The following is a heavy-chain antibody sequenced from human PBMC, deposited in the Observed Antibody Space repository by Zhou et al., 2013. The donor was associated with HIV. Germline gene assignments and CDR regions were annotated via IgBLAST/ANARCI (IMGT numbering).Heavy chain of an antibody. Sequence: QVQLVQSGAEVKKPGSSVKVSCKASGGTFSSYAISWVRQAPGQGLEWMGRIIPILGIANYAQKFQGRVTITADKSTSTAYMELSSLRSEDTAVYYCARDTTTAFRVDASGSTYWGLREPGH. V-gene: IGHV1-69*04. CDR1: GGTFSSYA. CDR2: IIPILGIA. J-gene: IGHJ4*03. D-gene: IGHD3-10*01. CDR3: ARDTTTAFRVDASGSTY.